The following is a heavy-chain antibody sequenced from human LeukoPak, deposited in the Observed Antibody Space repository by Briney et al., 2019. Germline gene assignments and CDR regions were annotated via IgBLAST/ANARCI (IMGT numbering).Heavy chain of an antibody. CDR2: IIASGSMS. Sequence: GGSLRLSCAASGFTFSSCVMTWIRQTPGKGLEWVSSIIASGSMSYSADSVKGRFTISRDNSKNTLYLQMNSLRAEDTAVYYCAKKIEMATISHFDYWGQGTLVTVSS. J-gene: IGHJ4*02. D-gene: IGHD5-24*01. CDR1: GFTFSSCV. V-gene: IGHV3-23*01. CDR3: AKKIEMATISHFDY.